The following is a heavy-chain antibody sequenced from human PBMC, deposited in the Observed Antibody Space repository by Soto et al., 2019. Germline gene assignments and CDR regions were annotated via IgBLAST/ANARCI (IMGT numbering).Heavy chain of an antibody. Sequence: QVQLVESGGGVVQPGRSLRLSCAASGFTFSSYGMHWVRQAPGKGLEWVAVIWYDGSNKYYADSVKGRFTISRDNSKNTLYLQMNSLRAEDTAVYYCARDRAVAGRDAFDIWGQGTMVTVSS. CDR1: GFTFSSYG. J-gene: IGHJ3*02. CDR2: IWYDGSNK. D-gene: IGHD6-19*01. CDR3: ARDRAVAGRDAFDI. V-gene: IGHV3-33*01.